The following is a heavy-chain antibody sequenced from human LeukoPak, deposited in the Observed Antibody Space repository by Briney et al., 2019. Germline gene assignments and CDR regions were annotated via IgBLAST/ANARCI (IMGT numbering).Heavy chain of an antibody. D-gene: IGHD4-17*01. CDR1: GGSINNYY. V-gene: IGHV4-59*01. CDR3: ARGSSTVTTRHFDY. J-gene: IGHJ4*02. Sequence: SETLSLTCTVSGGSINNYYWTWIRQPPGKGLERIGYVYYTGSTYYNPSLKSRVAISVDSSKNQFSLKLNSVTAADTAVYYCARGSSTVTTRHFDYWGQGTLVTVSP. CDR2: VYYTGST.